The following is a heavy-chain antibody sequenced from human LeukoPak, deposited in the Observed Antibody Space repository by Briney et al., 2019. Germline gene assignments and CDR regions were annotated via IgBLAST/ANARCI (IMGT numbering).Heavy chain of an antibody. V-gene: IGHV4-34*01. Sequence: SETLSLTCTVSGGSISTYYWSWIRQPPGKGLEWIGEINHSGSTNYNPSLKSRVTISVDTSKNQFSLKLSSVTAADTAVYYCARHRDPYYYGMDVWGQGTTVTVSS. D-gene: IGHD3-10*01. J-gene: IGHJ6*02. CDR3: ARHRDPYYYGMDV. CDR2: INHSGST. CDR1: GGSISTYY.